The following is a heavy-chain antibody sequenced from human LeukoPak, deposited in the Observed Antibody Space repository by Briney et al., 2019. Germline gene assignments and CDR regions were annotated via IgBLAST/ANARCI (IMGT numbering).Heavy chain of an antibody. V-gene: IGHV5-51*01. CDR3: ARQGLGYCRGNDCYANWFDP. D-gene: IGHD2-15*01. J-gene: IGHJ5*02. Sequence: GESLKISCKGSGYSFTTYGIAWVRQMPGKGLEWMGIIYPSNSETRYSPSFQGQVTISADKSTNTAYLQWSSLKASDSAMYYCARQGLGYCRGNDCYANWFDPWGQGTLVTVSS. CDR1: GYSFTTYG. CDR2: IYPSNSET.